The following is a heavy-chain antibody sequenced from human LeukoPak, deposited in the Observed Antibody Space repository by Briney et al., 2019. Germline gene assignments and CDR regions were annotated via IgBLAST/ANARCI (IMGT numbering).Heavy chain of an antibody. CDR3: ARGGSSWQLVEY. D-gene: IGHD6-13*01. J-gene: IGHJ4*02. CDR2: IYYSGST. Sequence: PSETLSLTCTVPGGSISSGDYYWSWIRQPPGKGLEWIGYIYYSGSTYYNPSLKSRVTISVDTSKNQFSLKLSSVTAADTAVDYCARGGSSWQLVEYWGQGTLVTVSS. CDR1: GGSISSGDYY. V-gene: IGHV4-30-4*08.